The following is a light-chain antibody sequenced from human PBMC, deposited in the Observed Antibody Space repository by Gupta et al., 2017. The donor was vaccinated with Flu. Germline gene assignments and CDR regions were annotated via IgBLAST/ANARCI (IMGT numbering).Light chain of an antibody. CDR3: RQARQTPPRT. J-gene: IGKJ1*01. V-gene: IGKV2-28*01. Sequence: DIVMTQSPLSLPVTPGEPASISCRSSQSLLHSNGYNYLDWYLQKPGQAPQLLIYLGSNRDAGVPDRFSGSGSGKDFTLKISRGEAEDVGVYYCRQARQTPPRTFGQGTKVEIK. CDR1: QSLLHSNGYNY. CDR2: LGS.